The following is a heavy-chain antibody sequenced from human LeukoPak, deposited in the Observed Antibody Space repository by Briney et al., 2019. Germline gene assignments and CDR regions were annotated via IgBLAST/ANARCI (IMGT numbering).Heavy chain of an antibody. CDR3: ARSGSRDRQQWLVKTRANAYAEYFQH. V-gene: IGHV3-48*04. CDR1: GFTFSSYS. CDR2: ISSSSSTI. J-gene: IGHJ1*01. Sequence: GGSLRLSCAASGFTFSSYSMNWVRQAPGKGLEWVSYISSSSSTIYYADSVKGRFTISRDNAKNSLYLQMNSLRAEDTAVYYCARSGSRDRQQWLVKTRANAYAEYFQHWGQGTLVTVSS. D-gene: IGHD6-19*01.